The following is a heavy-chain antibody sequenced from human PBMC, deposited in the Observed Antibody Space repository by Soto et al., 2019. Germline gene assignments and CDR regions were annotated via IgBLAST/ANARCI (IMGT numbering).Heavy chain of an antibody. J-gene: IGHJ4*02. D-gene: IGHD5-12*01. CDR2: IWYDGSNK. CDR1: GFTFSSYG. Sequence: GGSLRLSCAASGFTFSSYGMHWVRQAPGKGLEWVAVIWYDGSNKYYADSVKGRFTISRDNSKNTLYLQMNSLRAEDTAVYYCARVKGSGYVNFDYWGQGTLVTVSS. CDR3: ARVKGSGYVNFDY. V-gene: IGHV3-33*01.